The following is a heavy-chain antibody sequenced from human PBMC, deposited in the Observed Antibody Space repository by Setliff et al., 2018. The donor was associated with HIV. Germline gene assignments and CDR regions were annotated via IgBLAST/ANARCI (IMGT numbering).Heavy chain of an antibody. D-gene: IGHD3-3*01. V-gene: IGHV4-39*02. Sequence: PSETLSLTCNVSGVSFTSSTYYWGWARQPPGKGLEWIGSIYYSGTTYYKSSLKSRVTISVDTSESHFSLRLSSVSAVDTGVYYCAIRDRSFDFWSGYYQRDFWSQGTLVTV. CDR2: IYYSGTT. CDR1: GVSFTSSTYY. J-gene: IGHJ4*02. CDR3: AIRDRSFDFWSGYYQRDF.